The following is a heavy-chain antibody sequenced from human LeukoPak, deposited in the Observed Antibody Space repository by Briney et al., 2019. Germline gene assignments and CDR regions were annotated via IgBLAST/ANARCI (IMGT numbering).Heavy chain of an antibody. J-gene: IGHJ6*02. D-gene: IGHD1-14*01. CDR1: GYTFTSYG. V-gene: IGHV1-18*01. CDR3: ARERRNYYYYGMDV. Sequence: ASVKVSCKASGYTFTSYGISWVRQAPGQGLEWMGWISAYNGNTNYAQKLQGRVTMTTDTSTSTAYMELRSLRSDDTAVYYCARERRNYYYYGMDVWGQGTTVTVSS. CDR2: ISAYNGNT.